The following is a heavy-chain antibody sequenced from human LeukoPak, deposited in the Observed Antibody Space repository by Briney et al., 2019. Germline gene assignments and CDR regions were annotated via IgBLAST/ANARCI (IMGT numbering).Heavy chain of an antibody. CDR3: AREGRESSSSWYSDL. Sequence: ASAKDSCKASGYTFTTYGISWVRQAPGQGLECMGWINPYNGNTNYAQKLQGRVTMTTDTSTSTAYMELSSLRSEDTAVYYCAREGRESSSSWYSDLWGRGTLVTVSS. J-gene: IGHJ2*01. V-gene: IGHV1-18*01. CDR1: GYTFTTYG. CDR2: INPYNGNT. D-gene: IGHD6-6*01.